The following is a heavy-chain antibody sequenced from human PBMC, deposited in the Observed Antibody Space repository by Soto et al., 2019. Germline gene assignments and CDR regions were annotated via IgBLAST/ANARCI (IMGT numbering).Heavy chain of an antibody. CDR3: ARGYCSGGSCYSSGDY. CDR1: GYTFTSYY. V-gene: IGHV1-46*01. J-gene: IGHJ4*02. D-gene: IGHD2-15*01. CDR2: INPSGGST. Sequence: ASVKVSCKASGYTFTSYYMHWVRQAPGQGLEWMGIINPSGGSTSYAQKFQGRVTMTRDTSTSTVYMELSSLRPEDTAVYYCARGYCSGGSCYSSGDYWGQGTLVTVSS.